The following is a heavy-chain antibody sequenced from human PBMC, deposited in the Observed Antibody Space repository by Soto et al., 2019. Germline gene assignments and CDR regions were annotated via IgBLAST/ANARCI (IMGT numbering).Heavy chain of an antibody. D-gene: IGHD5-12*01. V-gene: IGHV1-3*01. CDR3: AADLAPGYSGTVWFDP. Sequence: ASVKVSCKASGYTFTGYAMHWVRQAPGQRLEWMGWINAGNGNTKYSQKFQGRVTITRDTSASTAYMELSSLRSEDTAVYYCAADLAPGYSGTVWFDPRRQGTLGTVSS. CDR2: INAGNGNT. J-gene: IGHJ5*02. CDR1: GYTFTGYA.